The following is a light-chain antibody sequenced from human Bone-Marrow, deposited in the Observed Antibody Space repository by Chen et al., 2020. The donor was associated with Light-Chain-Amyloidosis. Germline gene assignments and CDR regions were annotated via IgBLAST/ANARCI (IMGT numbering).Light chain of an antibody. CDR1: RRVSSNH. CDR2: DAS. V-gene: IGKV3-20*01. CDR3: HQYSSSLPWT. J-gene: IGKJ1*01. Sequence: EDVLTQSPGTLSLSPGEGATLSCRASRRVSSNHLAWYQHKPGQAPRLLIHDASTRATGIPDSFSGSGSRTDFNLSISRVEPEDFAVYYCHQYSSSLPWTFGQGTKVEIK.